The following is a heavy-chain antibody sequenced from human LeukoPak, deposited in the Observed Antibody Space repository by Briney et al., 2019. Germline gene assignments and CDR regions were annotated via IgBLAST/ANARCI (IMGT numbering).Heavy chain of an antibody. CDR2: IYYSGIT. J-gene: IGHJ4*02. V-gene: IGHV4-30-4*01. CDR3: ARATRHDVVVFDF. CDR1: GDSVDSADYY. D-gene: IGHD2-15*01. Sequence: SETLSRNCNVSGDSVDSADYYWSWIRQPPGEGLEWIAYIYYSGITYYSPSLKSRVSISVDKSKNQFSLRLSSVSASDTAGYYCARATRHDVVVFDFWGQGTLVTVYS.